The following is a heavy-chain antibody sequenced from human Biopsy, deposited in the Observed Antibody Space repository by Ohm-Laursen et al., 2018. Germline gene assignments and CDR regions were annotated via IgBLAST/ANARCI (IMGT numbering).Heavy chain of an antibody. CDR3: ARLYRLDDYWNDDPPDAFDV. V-gene: IGHV4-59*07. CDR1: GGSISSDY. J-gene: IGHJ3*01. CDR2: ISNRGST. D-gene: IGHD3-3*01. Sequence: SDTLSLTCTVSGGSISSDYWSWIRQPPGKGLEWIGYISNRGSTNYNPSLRGRVTISVDTSKKQFSLKLTSVISADTAVFFCARLYRLDDYWNDDPPDAFDVWGQGTMVTVSS.